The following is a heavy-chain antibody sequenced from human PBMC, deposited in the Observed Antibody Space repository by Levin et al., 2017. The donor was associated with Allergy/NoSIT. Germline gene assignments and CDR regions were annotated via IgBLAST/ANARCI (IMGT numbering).Heavy chain of an antibody. CDR3: AKGGLQLGYSFDS. CDR1: GFTFSSSA. V-gene: IGHV3-23*01. J-gene: IGHJ4*02. D-gene: IGHD6-13*01. Sequence: GESLKISCAASGFTFSSSAMSWVRQAPGKGLEWVSAISTDSEYIFYADSVKGRVTISRDNSRNRLYLQMSSLRVEDKAVYYCAKGGLQLGYSFDSWGQGALVTVSS. CDR2: ISTDSEYI.